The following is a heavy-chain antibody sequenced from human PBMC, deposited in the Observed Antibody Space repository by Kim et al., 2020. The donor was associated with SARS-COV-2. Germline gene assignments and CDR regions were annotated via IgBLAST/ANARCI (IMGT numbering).Heavy chain of an antibody. CDR3: SRELLGSYYSRNWFDP. CDR1: GGSISSGGYY. CDR2: IYYSGST. V-gene: IGHV4-31*03. J-gene: IGHJ5*02. D-gene: IGHD3-10*01. Sequence: SETLSLTCTVSGGSISSGGYYWSWIRQHPGKGLEWNGYIYYSGSTHYNPSLKSRVTISVDTSKNQISLKMSSVTAAATAVNYCSRELLGSYYSRNWFDP.